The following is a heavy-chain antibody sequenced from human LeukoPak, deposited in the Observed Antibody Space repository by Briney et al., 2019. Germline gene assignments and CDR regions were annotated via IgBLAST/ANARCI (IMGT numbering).Heavy chain of an antibody. CDR1: GYSFTSYW. V-gene: IGHV5-10-1*01. CDR2: IDPSDSYT. CDR3: ARTTLAVAGAQNAFDI. Sequence: GESLKISCKGSGYSFTSYWIGWVRQMPGKGLEWMGRIDPSDSYTNYSPSFQGHVTISADKSISTAHLQWSSLKASDTAMYYCARTTLAVAGAQNAFDIWGQGTMVTVSS. D-gene: IGHD6-19*01. J-gene: IGHJ3*02.